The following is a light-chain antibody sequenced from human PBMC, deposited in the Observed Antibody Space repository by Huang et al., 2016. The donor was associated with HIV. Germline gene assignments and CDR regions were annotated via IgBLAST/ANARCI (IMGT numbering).Light chain of an antibody. J-gene: IGKJ2*01. CDR1: QSILHGTGYNY. CDR3: MQALQTPT. V-gene: IGKV2-28*01. Sequence: DIVMTQSPLSLPVTPGEQAAISCRSIQSILHGTGYNYLDWYVQKPGQPPQLLSYLGSNRAYGVPGRFSASGSGTDFTLKISRVEAEDVCVYFCMQALQTPTFGQGTRLEIK. CDR2: LGS.